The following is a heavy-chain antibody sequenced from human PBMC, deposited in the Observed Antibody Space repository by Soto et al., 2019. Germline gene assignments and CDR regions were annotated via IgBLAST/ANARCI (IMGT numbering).Heavy chain of an antibody. CDR2: INVGNGNT. V-gene: IGHV1-3*01. J-gene: IGHJ4*02. CDR3: ATPQDYDGCLDS. D-gene: IGHD3-22*01. CDR1: GYTFTRYH. Sequence: QVQFVQSGAEVKKPGASVKVSCKTPGYTFTRYHIHWVRQAPGQRLEWMGWINVGNGNTRYSQKFQGRLTLTRDTPGNNAYLELNSLISEDTAVYYCATPQDYDGCLDSWGQGTLVTVSS.